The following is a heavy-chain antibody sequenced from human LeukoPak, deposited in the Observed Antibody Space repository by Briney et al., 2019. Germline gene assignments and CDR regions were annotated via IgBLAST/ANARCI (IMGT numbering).Heavy chain of an antibody. CDR1: GDSISSYY. J-gene: IGHJ4*02. CDR3: GCIAATGKFDF. V-gene: IGHV4-59*01. CDR2: IYYSGTT. Sequence: PSGTLSLTCTVSGDSISSYYWSWIRQPPGKGLEWIGYIYYSGTTNYNPSLKSRVTMSVDTSKKQFSLKLRSVTAADTAVYYCGCIAATGKFDFWGQGTLVTVSS. D-gene: IGHD6-13*01.